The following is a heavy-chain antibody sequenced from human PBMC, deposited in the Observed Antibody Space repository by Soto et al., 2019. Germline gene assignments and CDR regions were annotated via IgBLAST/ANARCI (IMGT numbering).Heavy chain of an antibody. CDR2: IYHGGTT. J-gene: IGHJ4*01. V-gene: IGHV4-38-2*02. CDR1: GYSISSGYN. Sequence: SESLSLSCTVSGYSISSGYNSACIRQPPGKGAEWIASIYHGGTTFYHPSLKSRITISVDTSNTQFSLKLTSVTAADAAVYYCSRVHVMDVASSTLDYWGHGTLVTVSS. CDR3: SRVHVMDVASSTLDY. D-gene: IGHD2-2*01.